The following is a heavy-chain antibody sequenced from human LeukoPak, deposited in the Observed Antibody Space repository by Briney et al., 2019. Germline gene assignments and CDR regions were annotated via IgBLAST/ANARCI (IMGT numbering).Heavy chain of an antibody. CDR2: IYTSGST. V-gene: IGHV4-61*02. CDR1: GGSISSGSYY. J-gene: IGHJ4*02. Sequence: PSETLSLTCTVSGGSISSGSYYWSWIRQPAGKGLEWIGRIYTSGSTNYNPSLKSRVTISVDTSKNQFSLKLSSVTAADTAVYYCARGLTYGDYGDWGQGTLVTVSS. CDR3: ARGLTYGDYGD. D-gene: IGHD4-17*01.